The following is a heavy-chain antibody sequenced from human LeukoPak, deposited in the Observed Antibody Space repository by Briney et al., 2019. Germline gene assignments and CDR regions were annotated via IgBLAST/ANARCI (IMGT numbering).Heavy chain of an antibody. Sequence: GGSLRLSCAASGLTFSTFAMDWVRQAPGKGLEWVSAISTTGGTIYYADSVKGRFIISRDNAKNTLYLQMNSLRAEDTAVYYCTRPESSSSLACDHWGQGTLVTVSS. CDR2: ISTTGGTI. D-gene: IGHD2-2*01. J-gene: IGHJ4*02. CDR1: GLTFSTFA. V-gene: IGHV3-21*01. CDR3: TRPESSSSLACDH.